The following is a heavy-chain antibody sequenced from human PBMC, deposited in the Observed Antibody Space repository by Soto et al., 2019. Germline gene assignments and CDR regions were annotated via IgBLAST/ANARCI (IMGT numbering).Heavy chain of an antibody. CDR1: GGSFGGYY. Sequence: QVQLQQWGAGLLKPSETLSLTCAVYGGSFGGYYWSWIRQPPGKGLEWIGEINHSGSTNYNPSLKSRVTISVDTSKNQFSLKLGSVAAADTAVYYCARGFPRGRVQLWLRIYFDYWGQGTLVTVSS. J-gene: IGHJ4*02. CDR2: INHSGST. V-gene: IGHV4-34*01. D-gene: IGHD5-18*01. CDR3: ARGFPRGRVQLWLRIYFDY.